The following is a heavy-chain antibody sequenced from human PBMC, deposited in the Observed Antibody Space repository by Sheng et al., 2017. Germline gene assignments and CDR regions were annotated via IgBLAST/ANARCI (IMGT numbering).Heavy chain of an antibody. J-gene: IGHJ4*02. CDR3: ARDSPLNYCGGDCYSNY. Sequence: QVQLQESGPGLVKPSQTLSLTCTVSGGSINSDSYFWSWIRQPAGKGLEYIGRIHTSGSTDYNPSLKSRVTMSLDTSKNQFSLKLSSVTAADTAVYYCARDSPLNYCGGDCYSNYWGQGTLVTVSS. CDR1: GGSINSDSYF. V-gene: IGHV4-61*02. D-gene: IGHD2-21*02. CDR2: IHTSGST.